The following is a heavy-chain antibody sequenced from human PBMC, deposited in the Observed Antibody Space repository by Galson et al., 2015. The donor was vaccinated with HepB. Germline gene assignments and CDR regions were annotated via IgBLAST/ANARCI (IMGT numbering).Heavy chain of an antibody. D-gene: IGHD3-22*01. V-gene: IGHV3-48*01. CDR2: ISATSTTI. CDR3: LRDYHDTTDYYPDY. J-gene: IGHJ4*02. Sequence: SLRLSCAASGFTFSRYSLNWVRQAPGKGLEWLSYISATSTTIHYADSVKGRFTISRDNAKHSLYLQMNGLRAEDTAVYYCLRDYHDTTDYYPDYWGQGTLVTVSS. CDR1: GFTFSRYS.